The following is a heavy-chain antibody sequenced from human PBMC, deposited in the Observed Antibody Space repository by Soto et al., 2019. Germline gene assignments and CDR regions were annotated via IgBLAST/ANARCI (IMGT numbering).Heavy chain of an antibody. CDR2: ISYDGSNK. Sequence: GGSLRLSCAASGFTFSSYGMHWVRQAPGKGLEWVAVISYDGSNKYYADSVKGRFTISRDNSKNTLYLQMNSLRAEDTAVYYCAKDLGYCSSTSCYTFDYWGQGTLVTVSS. CDR1: GFTFSSYG. CDR3: AKDLGYCSSTSCYTFDY. D-gene: IGHD2-2*02. V-gene: IGHV3-30*18. J-gene: IGHJ4*02.